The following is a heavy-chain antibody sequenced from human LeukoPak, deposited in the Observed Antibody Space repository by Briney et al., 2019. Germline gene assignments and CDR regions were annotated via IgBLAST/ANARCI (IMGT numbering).Heavy chain of an antibody. CDR1: GFTFSRYW. CDR3: ARVLGCTNGVCHDAFDI. CDR2: IKEDGGEK. Sequence: PGGSLRLSCAASGFTFSRYWMSWVRQAPGKGLEWVANIKEDGGEKFHVDSVKGRFTISRDNAKKSLYLQMNSLRAEDTAVYLCARVLGCTNGVCHDAFDIWGQGTVVTVSS. D-gene: IGHD2-8*01. V-gene: IGHV3-7*01. J-gene: IGHJ3*02.